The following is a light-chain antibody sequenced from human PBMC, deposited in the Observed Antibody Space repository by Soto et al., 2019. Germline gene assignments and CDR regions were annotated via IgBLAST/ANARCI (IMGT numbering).Light chain of an antibody. V-gene: IGKV3-11*01. CDR3: QQRSNLVT. J-gene: IGKJ4*01. Sequence: EIVLTQSPATLSLSPGERATLSCRASQSVNSYLARYQQKPGQAPRLLIYDASNRATGIPARFSGSGSGTDFTLTISSLEPEDSALYYCQQRSNLVTFGGGTKVEI. CDR2: DAS. CDR1: QSVNSY.